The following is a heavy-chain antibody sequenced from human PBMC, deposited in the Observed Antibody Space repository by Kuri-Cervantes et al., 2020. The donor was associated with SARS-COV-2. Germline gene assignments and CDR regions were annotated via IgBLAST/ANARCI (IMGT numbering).Heavy chain of an antibody. CDR3: ASLADPILPYSSSHNLDY. D-gene: IGHD6-6*01. V-gene: IGHV4-61*08. Sequence: ESLKIPCTVACGPVSSGGYYRNWIRQPPGKGREWIGYVYYSESTNYNPSLKSRVTISVDTSKNQFSLKLSSVTAADTAVYYCASLADPILPYSSSHNLDYWGQGTLVTVSS. CDR2: VYYSEST. J-gene: IGHJ4*02. CDR1: CGPVSSGGYY.